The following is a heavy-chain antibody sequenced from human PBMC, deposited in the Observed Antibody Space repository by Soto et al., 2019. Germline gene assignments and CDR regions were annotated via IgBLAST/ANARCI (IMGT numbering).Heavy chain of an antibody. J-gene: IGHJ6*02. V-gene: IGHV4-31*03. CDR1: GGSISSGGYY. Sequence: SETLSLTCTVAGGSISSGGYYWSWIHKHPGKGLEWIGYIYYSGSTYYNPSLKSRVTISVDTSKNQFSLKLSSVTAADTAVYYCAASCVACGGFNYYGMDVWGQGTTVTVSS. CDR3: AASCVACGGFNYYGMDV. CDR2: IYYSGST. D-gene: IGHD5-12*01.